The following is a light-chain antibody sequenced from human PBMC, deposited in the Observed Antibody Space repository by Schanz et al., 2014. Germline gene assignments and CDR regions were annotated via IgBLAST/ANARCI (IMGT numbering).Light chain of an antibody. CDR1: QSISDW. Sequence: DIQMTQSPSTLSASVGDRVTITCRASQSISDWLAWYQQKPGKAPKLLIYKASSLQSRVPSRFSGSGSGTEFTLTITSLQPDDFATYYCQQSYRTLFTFGPGTKVDIK. CDR3: QQSYRTLFT. J-gene: IGKJ3*01. CDR2: KAS. V-gene: IGKV1-5*03.